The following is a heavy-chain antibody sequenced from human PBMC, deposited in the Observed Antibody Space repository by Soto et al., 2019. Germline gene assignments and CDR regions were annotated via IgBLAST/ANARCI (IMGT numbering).Heavy chain of an antibody. D-gene: IGHD3-22*01. CDR1: GFTFSNAW. J-gene: IGHJ5*02. CDR2: TKSKTDGGTT. V-gene: IGHV3-15*01. Sequence: PGGSLRLSCAVSGFTFSNAWMSWVRQAPGKGLEWVGRTKSKTDGGTTDYAAPVKGRFTISRDDSKNTLYLQMNSLRTEDTAVYHCARERLDDDSSGYFDNWGQGTLVTVSS. CDR3: ARERLDDDSSGYFDN.